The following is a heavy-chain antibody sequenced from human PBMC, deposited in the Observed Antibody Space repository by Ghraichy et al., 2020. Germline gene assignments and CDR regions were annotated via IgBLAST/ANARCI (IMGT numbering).Heavy chain of an antibody. J-gene: IGHJ5*02. CDR2: IRQDGSEK. Sequence: LRLSCAASGFTFSNYWMSWARQAPGKGLEWVANIRQDGSEKHYVDSVEGRITISRDNAKNSLYLQMNSLRAEDTAVYYCARGSSGAHQDWFDPWGQGTLVTVSS. CDR3: ARGSSGAHQDWFDP. CDR1: GFTFSNYW. D-gene: IGHD6-19*01. V-gene: IGHV3-7*03.